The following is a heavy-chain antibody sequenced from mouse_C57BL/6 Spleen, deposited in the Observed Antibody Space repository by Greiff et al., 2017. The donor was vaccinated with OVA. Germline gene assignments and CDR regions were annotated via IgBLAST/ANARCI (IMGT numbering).Heavy chain of an antibody. V-gene: IGHV1-74*01. Sequence: QVQLQQPGAELVKPGASVKVSCKASGYTFTSYWMHWVKQRPGQGLEWIGRIHPSDSDTNYNQQFKGKAPLTVDKSSSTAYMKLSSLTSEYSAVYYCAMAAYYDYGDAMDYWGQGTSVTVSS. CDR1: GYTFTSYW. D-gene: IGHD2-4*01. CDR3: AMAAYYDYGDAMDY. J-gene: IGHJ4*01. CDR2: IHPSDSDT.